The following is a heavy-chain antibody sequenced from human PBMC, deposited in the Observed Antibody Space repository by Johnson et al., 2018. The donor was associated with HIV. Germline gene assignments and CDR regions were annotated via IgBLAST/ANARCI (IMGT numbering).Heavy chain of an antibody. Sequence: VQLVESGGGVVQPGGSLRLSCAASSFTFSSSAMHWVRQAPGKGLEWVAIISYDGNNKYNVDSVKSRVTISRDNSKNTLYMQMNSRRAEDTAVYYCASVYYNILTGYYYDALDMWGQGTMVTVSS. CDR3: ASVYYNILTGYYYDALDM. J-gene: IGHJ3*02. CDR1: SFTFSSSA. D-gene: IGHD3-9*01. V-gene: IGHV3-30-3*02. CDR2: ISYDGNNK.